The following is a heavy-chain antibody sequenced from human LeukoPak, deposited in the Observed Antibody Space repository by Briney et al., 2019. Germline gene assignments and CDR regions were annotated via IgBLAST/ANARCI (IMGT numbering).Heavy chain of an antibody. Sequence: SETLSLTCTVSAGSISSTSYYWAWIRQPPGKGLECIGYIYYNGFTNYNPSLKSRVTISGDTSKKQFSLRLSSVTAADTAVYYCARVGREPRPNWFDPWGQGTLVIVSS. CDR1: AGSISSTSYY. CDR3: ARVGREPRPNWFDP. CDR2: IYYNGFT. V-gene: IGHV4-39*07. D-gene: IGHD1-14*01. J-gene: IGHJ5*02.